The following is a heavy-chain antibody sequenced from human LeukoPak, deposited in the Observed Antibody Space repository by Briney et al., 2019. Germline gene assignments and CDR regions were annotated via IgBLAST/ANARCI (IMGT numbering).Heavy chain of an antibody. J-gene: IGHJ6*02. CDR1: GYTFTIYA. V-gene: IGHV7-4-1*02. Sequence: EASVNVSFKASGYTFTIYAMNWVRQAPGQGLEWMGWINTNTGNPTYAQGFTGRFVFSLDTSVSTAYLQISSLKAEDTAVYYCARDVIGQLAHYYGMDVWGQGTTVTVSS. CDR3: ARDVIGQLAHYYGMDV. CDR2: INTNTGNP. D-gene: IGHD6-6*01.